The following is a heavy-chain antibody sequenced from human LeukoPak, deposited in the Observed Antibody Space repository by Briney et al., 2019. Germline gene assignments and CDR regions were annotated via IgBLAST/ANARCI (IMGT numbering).Heavy chain of an antibody. CDR3: ARDHSNPFYYYYYMDV. D-gene: IGHD4-11*01. Sequence: SDTLSLTCTVSVGPISIHYRSWIRQPPGKGLELIGHTYYSGSTNYNPSLKRRVTISVNTSKNQSSLKLSSVTAADTAVYYCARDHSNPFYYYYYMDVWGKGTTVTVSS. CDR2: TYYSGST. CDR1: VGPISIHY. V-gene: IGHV4-59*11. J-gene: IGHJ6*03.